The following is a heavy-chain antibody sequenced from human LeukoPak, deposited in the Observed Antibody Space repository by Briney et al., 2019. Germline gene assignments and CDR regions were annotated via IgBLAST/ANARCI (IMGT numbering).Heavy chain of an antibody. CDR3: ARDSSSSWYYFDY. CDR2: IYHSGST. D-gene: IGHD6-13*01. V-gene: IGHV4-30-2*01. Sequence: NPSETLSLTCAVSGGSISSGGYSWSWIRRPPGKGLEWIGYIYHSGSTYYNPSLKSRVTISVDRSKNQFSLKLSSVTAADTAVYYCARDSSSSWYYFDYWGQGTLVTVSS. CDR1: GGSISSGGYS. J-gene: IGHJ4*02.